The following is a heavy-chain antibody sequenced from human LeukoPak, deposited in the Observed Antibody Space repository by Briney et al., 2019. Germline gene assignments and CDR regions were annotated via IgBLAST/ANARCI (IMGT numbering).Heavy chain of an antibody. CDR2: ISAYNGDT. CDR3: ARDFSNTSGFKVVVDY. D-gene: IGHD3-22*01. CDR1: GYTFTNYG. Sequence: GASVKVSCNASGYTFTNYGITWVRQAPGQGLEWMGWISAYNGDTKYAQKLQGRVTMTTDTSTSTAYMELRSLTSDDTAVYYCARDFSNTSGFKVVVDYWGQGTLVTVSS. V-gene: IGHV1-18*01. J-gene: IGHJ4*02.